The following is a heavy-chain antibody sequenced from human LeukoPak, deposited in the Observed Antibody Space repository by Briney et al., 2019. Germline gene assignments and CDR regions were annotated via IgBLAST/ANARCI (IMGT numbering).Heavy chain of an antibody. V-gene: IGHV3-21*04. J-gene: IGHJ4*02. D-gene: IGHD1-14*01. Sequence: GGSLRLSCAASGFTFSTYTINWVRQAPGKGLEWVSSISSSSSYIYYADSVKGRFTVSRDNAKNSLSLQMNSLRAEDTAVYYCAREILGGFNPGAYWGQGTLVTVSS. CDR2: ISSSSSYI. CDR1: GFTFSTYT. CDR3: AREILGGFNPGAY.